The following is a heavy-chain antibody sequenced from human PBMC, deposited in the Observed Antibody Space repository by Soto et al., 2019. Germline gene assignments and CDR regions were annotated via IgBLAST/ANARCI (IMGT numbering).Heavy chain of an antibody. Sequence: GGSLRLSCAASGFTFTRYSMNWVRQAPGKGLEWVSSISSTTNYIYYGDSMKGRFTISRDNAKNSLYLEMNSLRAEDTAVYYCARESEDLTSNFDYWGQGTLVSSPQ. CDR2: ISSTTNYI. J-gene: IGHJ4*02. V-gene: IGHV3-21*06. CDR3: ARESEDLTSNFDY. CDR1: GFTFTRYS.